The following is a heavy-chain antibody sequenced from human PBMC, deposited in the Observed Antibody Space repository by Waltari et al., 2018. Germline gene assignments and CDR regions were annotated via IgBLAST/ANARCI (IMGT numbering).Heavy chain of an antibody. J-gene: IGHJ4*02. V-gene: IGHV3-30*02. CDR3: AKDVYGPGLSYGAHIDH. CDR1: GFTFRDYG. D-gene: IGHD3-10*01. CDR2: ILVDGSYK. Sequence: QVHMEASGGGVVHPGGSLRLSCGASGFTFRDYGMHWARQSPGKGVGWVGYILVDGSYKYYGDAVKGRFNLYRDNTKNILYLRMKNLRSEDTAIYYCAKDVYGPGLSYGAHIDHWGQGTLVTVSS.